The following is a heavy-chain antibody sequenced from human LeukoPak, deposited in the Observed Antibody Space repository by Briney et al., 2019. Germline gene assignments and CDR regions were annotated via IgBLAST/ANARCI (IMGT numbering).Heavy chain of an antibody. D-gene: IGHD2-2*01. V-gene: IGHV3-30*02. CDR3: AKDALVVVPAAICSPDY. J-gene: IGHJ4*02. Sequence: PGGSLRLSCAASGFTFSSYGMHWVRQAPGKGLEWVAFIRYDGSNKYYADSVKGRFTISRDNSKNTLYLQMNSLRAEDTAVYYCAKDALVVVPAAICSPDYWGQGTLVTVSS. CDR1: GFTFSSYG. CDR2: IRYDGSNK.